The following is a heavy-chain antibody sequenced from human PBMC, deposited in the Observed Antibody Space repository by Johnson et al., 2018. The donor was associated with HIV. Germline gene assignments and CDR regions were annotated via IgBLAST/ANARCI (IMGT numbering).Heavy chain of an antibody. Sequence: QVQLVESGGGVVQPGRSLRLSCAASGFTFSSYAMHWVRQAPGKGLEWVAVISYDGSNKYYADSVKGRFTIYREHSKNTLYLQMNSLRAEDTAVYYCALAAIAAAGDAFDIWGQGTMVIVSS. CDR2: ISYDGSNK. V-gene: IGHV3-30*14. D-gene: IGHD6-13*01. J-gene: IGHJ3*02. CDR3: ALAAIAAAGDAFDI. CDR1: GFTFSSYA.